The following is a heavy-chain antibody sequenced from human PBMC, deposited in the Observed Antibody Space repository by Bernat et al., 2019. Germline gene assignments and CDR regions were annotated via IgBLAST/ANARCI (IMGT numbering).Heavy chain of an antibody. V-gene: IGHV4-4*02. D-gene: IGHD1-26*01. CDR2: IYHSGST. Sequence: QVQLQESGPGLVKPSGTLSLTCAVSGGSISSSNWWSWVRQPPGKGLEWIGEIYHSGSTNYNPSLKSRVTISVDTSKNQFSLKLSSVTAADTAVYYCARLRKGLLPEDEAYFDYWGQGTLVTVSS. J-gene: IGHJ4*02. CDR1: GGSISSSNW. CDR3: ARLRKGLLPEDEAYFDY.